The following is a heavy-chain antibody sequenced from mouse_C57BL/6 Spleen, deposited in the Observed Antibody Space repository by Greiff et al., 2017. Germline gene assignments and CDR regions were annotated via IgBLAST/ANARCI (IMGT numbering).Heavy chain of an antibody. V-gene: IGHV1-82*01. CDR2: IYPGDGDT. CDR1: GYAFSSSW. CDR3: ARYYYSNYFAY. D-gene: IGHD2-5*01. J-gene: IGHJ3*01. Sequence: QVQLQQSGPELVKPGASVKISCKASGYAFSSSWMNWVKQRPGKGLEWIGRIYPGDGDTNYNGKFKGKATLTADKSSSTAYMQLSSLTSEDSAVYFCARYYYSNYFAYWGQGTLVTVAA.